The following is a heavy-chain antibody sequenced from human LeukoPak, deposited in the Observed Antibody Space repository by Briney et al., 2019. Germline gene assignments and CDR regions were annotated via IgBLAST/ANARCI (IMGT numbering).Heavy chain of an antibody. CDR1: GFTVSSNY. J-gene: IGHJ4*02. V-gene: IGHV3-66*01. Sequence: PGGSLRLSCAASGFTVSSNYMSWVRQAPGKGLEWVSLIYSGDSRYYADSVKGRFTISRDNSKKMLYLQMNSLRAEDTAEYYCARGIAAASPFDDWGQGTLVTVSS. D-gene: IGHD6-13*01. CDR2: IYSGDSR. CDR3: ARGIAAASPFDD.